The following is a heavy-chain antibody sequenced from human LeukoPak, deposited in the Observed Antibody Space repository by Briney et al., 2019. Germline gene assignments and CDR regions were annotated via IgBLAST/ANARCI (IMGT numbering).Heavy chain of an antibody. D-gene: IGHD2-2*01. CDR3: VRSRYCSSSICYAGH. CDR2: LTGSGGST. CDR1: ECSVSSYA. V-gene: IGHV3-23*01. Sequence: GGCLRLSCTAAECSVSSYAMDWVGWARLKVLVRTSRLTGSGGSTYYADPVKGRFTISRDNSKNTLYVQMNSLRAEDTAVYYCVRSRYCSSSICYAGHWGQGTLVTVSS. J-gene: IGHJ4*02.